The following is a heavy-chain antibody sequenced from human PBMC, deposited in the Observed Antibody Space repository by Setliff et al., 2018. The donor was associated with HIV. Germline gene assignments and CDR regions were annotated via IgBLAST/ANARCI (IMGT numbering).Heavy chain of an antibody. CDR2: VNTGKGDT. J-gene: IGHJ4*01. Sequence: ASVKVSCKTSGYNFSNYPIHWLRQAPGQRPEWMGWVNTGKGDTKYSQRFQDRLTITTDSSASSVYMELSSLSSDDTAIYYCARDRFTLTSSIFGFWGHGTLVTVSS. CDR1: GYNFSNYP. D-gene: IGHD3-3*01. CDR3: ARDRFTLTSSIFGF. V-gene: IGHV1-3*04.